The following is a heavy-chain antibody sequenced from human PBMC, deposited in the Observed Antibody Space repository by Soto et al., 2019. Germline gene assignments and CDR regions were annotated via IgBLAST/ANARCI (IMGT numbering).Heavy chain of an antibody. CDR2: TYYRSKWYN. Sequence: SQALSLTCAISVDSVSSTIASWNWIRQSPSRGLEWLGSTYYRSKWYNDYAVSVKSRITINPDTSKNQFSLQLNSVTPEDTAVYYCARDEALSYSSSSGWFDPWGQGTLVTVSS. CDR3: ARDEALSYSSSSGWFDP. D-gene: IGHD6-6*01. V-gene: IGHV6-1*01. J-gene: IGHJ5*02. CDR1: VDSVSSTIAS.